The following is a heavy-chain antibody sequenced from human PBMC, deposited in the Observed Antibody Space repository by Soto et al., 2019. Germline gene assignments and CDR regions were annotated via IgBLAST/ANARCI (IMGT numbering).Heavy chain of an antibody. CDR3: ARQRLRWYLIDY. D-gene: IGHD4-17*01. CDR2: IYYSGST. J-gene: IGHJ4*02. V-gene: IGHV4-31*03. Sequence: PSETLSLTCTVSGGSISSGGYYWSWIRQHPGKGLEWTGYIYYSGSTYYNPSLKSRVTISVDTSKNQFSLKLSSVTAADTAVYYCARQRLRWYLIDYWGQGTLVTVSS. CDR1: GGSISSGGYY.